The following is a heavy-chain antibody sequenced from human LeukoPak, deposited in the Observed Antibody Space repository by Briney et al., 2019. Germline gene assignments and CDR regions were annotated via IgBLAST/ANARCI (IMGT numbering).Heavy chain of an antibody. CDR2: ISASGGTT. V-gene: IGHV3-23*01. Sequence: GGSLRLSCAASGFTFSSYAMSWVRQAPGKGLEWVSAISASGGTTYYADSVKGRFTISRDNSKNTLYLQMDSLRAEDTAVYYCARAPVWSGYYVLDYWGQGTLVTVSS. J-gene: IGHJ4*02. D-gene: IGHD3-3*01. CDR1: GFTFSSYA. CDR3: ARAPVWSGYYVLDY.